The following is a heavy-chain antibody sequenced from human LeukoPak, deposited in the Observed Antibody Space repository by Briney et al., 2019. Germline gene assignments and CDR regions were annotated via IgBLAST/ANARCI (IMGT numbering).Heavy chain of an antibody. Sequence: EGSLRLSCAASGLTFSSYAMHWVRQAPGRGLEWVAVISYDGSNKYYAVSVKGRFTISRDNAKNSLYLQMNSLRAEDTALYYCAKDIRSGSDGGDHHDAFDIWGQGTMVTVSS. CDR2: ISYDGSNK. D-gene: IGHD3-10*01. V-gene: IGHV3-30-3*01. CDR1: GLTFSSYA. J-gene: IGHJ3*02. CDR3: AKDIRSGSDGGDHHDAFDI.